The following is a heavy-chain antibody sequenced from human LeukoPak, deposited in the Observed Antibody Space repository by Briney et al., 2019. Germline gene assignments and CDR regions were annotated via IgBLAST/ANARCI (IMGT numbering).Heavy chain of an antibody. D-gene: IGHD2-2*01. Sequence: ASVKVSFKASGYPFTGYYMHWVRQAPGQGLEWMGWINPNSGGTNYAQKFQGRVTMTRDTSISTAYMELSRLRSDDTAVYYCAKELGYCSSTSCPVSDIWGQGTMVTVSS. J-gene: IGHJ3*02. CDR3: AKELGYCSSTSCPVSDI. CDR2: INPNSGGT. V-gene: IGHV1-2*02. CDR1: GYPFTGYY.